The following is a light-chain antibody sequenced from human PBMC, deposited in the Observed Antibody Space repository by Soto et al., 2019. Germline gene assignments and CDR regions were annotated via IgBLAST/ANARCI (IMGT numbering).Light chain of an antibody. V-gene: IGLV2-14*01. J-gene: IGLJ3*02. CDR1: SSDVGVSNF. Sequence: QSALTQPASVSGSPGQSITISCTGTSSDVGVSNFVSWYQQYPGKAPKLIIYEVSNRPSGVSNRFSGSKSGNTASLTISGLQAEDEADYYCNSYTTSTPWVWVFGGGTKLTVL. CDR3: NSYTTSTPWVWV. CDR2: EVS.